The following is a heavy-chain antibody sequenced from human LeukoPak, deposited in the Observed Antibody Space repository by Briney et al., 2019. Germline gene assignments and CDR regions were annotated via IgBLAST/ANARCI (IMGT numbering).Heavy chain of an antibody. Sequence: GRSLRLSCAASGFTFSSYAMHWVRQAPGKGLEWVAVISHDGSNKYYADSVKGRFTISRDNSKNTLYLQMNSLRAEDTAVYYCARDSHSGSYFDYWGQGTLVTVSS. V-gene: IGHV3-30-3*01. J-gene: IGHJ4*02. CDR1: GFTFSSYA. CDR2: ISHDGSNK. CDR3: ARDSHSGSYFDY. D-gene: IGHD1-26*01.